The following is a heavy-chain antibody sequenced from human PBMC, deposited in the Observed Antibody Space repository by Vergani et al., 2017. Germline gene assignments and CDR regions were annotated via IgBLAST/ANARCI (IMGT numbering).Heavy chain of an antibody. V-gene: IGHV4-38-2*01. D-gene: IGHD4-17*01. J-gene: IGHJ3*02. CDR1: GYSISSGYY. Sequence: QVQLQESGPGLVKPSETLSLTCAVSGYSISSGYYWGWIRQPPGKGLEWLGSIYHSGSTYYNPSLKSRVTILVDTSKNQFSLKLSSVTAADTAVYYCARQQGGYGAAFDIWGQGTMVAVSS. CDR3: ARQQGGYGAAFDI. CDR2: IYHSGST.